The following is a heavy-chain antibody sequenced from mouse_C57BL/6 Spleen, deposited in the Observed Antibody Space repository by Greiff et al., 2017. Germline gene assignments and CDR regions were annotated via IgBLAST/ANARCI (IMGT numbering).Heavy chain of an antibody. J-gene: IGHJ1*03. CDR2: ISYSGST. D-gene: IGHD1-1*01. CDR1: GYSITRDY. CDR3: ARYLDGSSLWYFDV. V-gene: IGHV3-8*01. Sequence: EVQLQESGPGLAKPSQTLSLPCSVTGYSITRDYWNWIRKFPGNKLEYMGYISYSGSTYYNPSLKSRISITRDTSKTQYYLQLNSVTTEDTATYYCARYLDGSSLWYFDVWGTGTTVTVSS.